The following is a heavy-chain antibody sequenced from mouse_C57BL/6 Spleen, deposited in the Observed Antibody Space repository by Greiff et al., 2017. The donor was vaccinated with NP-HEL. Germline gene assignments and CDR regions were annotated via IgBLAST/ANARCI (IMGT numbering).Heavy chain of an antibody. J-gene: IGHJ2*01. Sequence: VQLQQSGAELVRPGTSVKVSCKASGYAFTNYLIEWVTQRPGQGLEWIGVINPGSGGTNYNEKFKGKATLTADKSSSTAYMQLSSLTSEDSAVYFCARWRAYYGKDYWGQGTTLTVSS. CDR1: GYAFTNYL. CDR2: INPGSGGT. V-gene: IGHV1-54*01. D-gene: IGHD1-1*01. CDR3: ARWRAYYGKDY.